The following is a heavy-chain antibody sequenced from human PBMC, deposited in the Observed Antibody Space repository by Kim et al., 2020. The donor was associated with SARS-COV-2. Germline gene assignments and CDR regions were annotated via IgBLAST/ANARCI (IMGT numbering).Heavy chain of an antibody. J-gene: IGHJ2*01. D-gene: IGHD4-17*01. Sequence: SETLSLTCTVSGGSVSSGSYYWSWIRQPPGKGLEWIGYIYYSGSTNYNPSLKSRVTISVDTSKNQFSLKLSSVTAADTAVYYCARGYGAPGDWYFDLWGRGTLVTVSS. CDR3: ARGYGAPGDWYFDL. CDR2: IYYSGST. CDR1: GGSVSSGSYY. V-gene: IGHV4-61*01.